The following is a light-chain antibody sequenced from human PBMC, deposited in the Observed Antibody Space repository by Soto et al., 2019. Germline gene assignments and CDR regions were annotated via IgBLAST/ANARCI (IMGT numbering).Light chain of an antibody. V-gene: IGLV1-51*02. CDR3: EPWDSSPPTYV. J-gene: IGLJ1*01. CDR1: SSNIGKNY. Sequence: QSVLTQPASVSAAPGQKVTISCSGSSSNIGKNYVSWYQHLPGAAPKLLIYENNKRPSVIPDRVSGSKSGTSATLTITGRQTGDEAEYYSEPWDSSPPTYVFGIGPKVPV. CDR2: ENN.